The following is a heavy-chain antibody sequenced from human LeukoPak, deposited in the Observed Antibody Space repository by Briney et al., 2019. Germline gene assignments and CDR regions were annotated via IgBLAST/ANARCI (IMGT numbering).Heavy chain of an antibody. CDR3: ARDLDSSGYYHVVDS. J-gene: IGHJ4*02. CDR1: GFTFSSYA. Sequence: PGGSLRLSCADSGFTFSSYAMSWVRQAPGKGLEWVSLISTSGRTHYADSVQGRFTISRDNSKNTLSLHMNGLRAEDTAVYYCARDLDSSGYYHVVDSWGQGALVTVSS. D-gene: IGHD3-22*01. V-gene: IGHV3-23*01. CDR2: ISTSGRT.